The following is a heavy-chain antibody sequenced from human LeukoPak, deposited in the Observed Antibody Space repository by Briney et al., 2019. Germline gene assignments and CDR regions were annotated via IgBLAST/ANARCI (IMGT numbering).Heavy chain of an antibody. CDR3: AKGGYSSGWYDYYYYYMDV. D-gene: IGHD6-19*01. V-gene: IGHV3-23*01. Sequence: PGGSLRLSCAASGFTFSSYAMSWVRQAPGKGLEWVSAISGSGGSTYYADSVKGRFTISRDNSKNTLYLQMNSLRAEGTAVYYCAKGGYSSGWYDYYYYYMDVWGKGTTVTVSS. J-gene: IGHJ6*03. CDR2: ISGSGGST. CDR1: GFTFSSYA.